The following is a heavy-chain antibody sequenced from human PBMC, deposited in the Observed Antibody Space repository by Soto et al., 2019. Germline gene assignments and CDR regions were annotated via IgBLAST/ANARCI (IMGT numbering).Heavy chain of an antibody. J-gene: IGHJ4*02. CDR3: ARDKSGSVGSDY. D-gene: IGHD1-26*01. V-gene: IGHV1-18*01. CDR2: ISAYNGNT. Sequence: ASVKVSCKASGYTFTDYGISWVRQAPGQGLEWMGWISAYNGNTNSAQKFQGRVTMTTDTSTSTAYMELRSLRSDDTAMYYCARDKSGSVGSDYWGQGTLVTVSS. CDR1: GYTFTDYG.